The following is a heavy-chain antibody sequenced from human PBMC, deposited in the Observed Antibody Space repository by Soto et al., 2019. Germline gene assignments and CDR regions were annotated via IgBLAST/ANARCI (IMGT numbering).Heavy chain of an antibody. Sequence: EVQLVESGGGLVKPGGSLRLSCAASGFTFSSYSMNWVRQAPGKGLEWVSSISSSSSYIYYADSVKGRFTISRDNAKNSLYLQMNSLRAEDTAVYYCARDSGLYDFWSGSERDDAFDIWGQGTMVTVSS. D-gene: IGHD3-3*01. CDR2: ISSSSSYI. CDR1: GFTFSSYS. V-gene: IGHV3-21*01. J-gene: IGHJ3*02. CDR3: ARDSGLYDFWSGSERDDAFDI.